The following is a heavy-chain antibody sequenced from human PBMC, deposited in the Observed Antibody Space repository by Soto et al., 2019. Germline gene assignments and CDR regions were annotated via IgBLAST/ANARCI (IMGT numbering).Heavy chain of an antibody. Sequence: GGSLRLSCAASAFTFRNYAMSWVRQAPGKGLEWVSAIGDSGATTYYADSVKGRFTISRDNSKNTLYLQMNNLRAEHTAFYYCAKYRSSTSCYGFDDWGPGALVTVSS. CDR1: AFTFRNYA. CDR3: AKYRSSTSCYGFDD. V-gene: IGHV3-23*01. D-gene: IGHD2-2*01. J-gene: IGHJ4*02. CDR2: IGDSGATT.